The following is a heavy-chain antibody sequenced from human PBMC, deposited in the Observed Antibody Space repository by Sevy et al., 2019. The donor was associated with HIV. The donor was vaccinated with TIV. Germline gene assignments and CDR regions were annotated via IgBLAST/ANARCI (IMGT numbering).Heavy chain of an antibody. J-gene: IGHJ4*02. CDR2: ISSSGSTI. CDR3: ARGRCCSSTCSFDY. Sequence: GGSLRLSCAASGFTFSSYEMNWVRQAPGKGLEWVSYISSSGSTIYYADSVKGRFTISRDNAKNSLYLQMNSLRAEDTAVYDCARGRCCSSTCSFDYWGQGTLVTVSS. CDR1: GFTFSSYE. V-gene: IGHV3-48*03. D-gene: IGHD2-2*01.